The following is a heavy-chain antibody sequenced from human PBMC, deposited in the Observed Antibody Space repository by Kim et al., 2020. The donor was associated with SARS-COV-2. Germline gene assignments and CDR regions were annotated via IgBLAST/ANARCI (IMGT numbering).Heavy chain of an antibody. V-gene: IGHV3-21*01. CDR1: GFTFSSYS. D-gene: IGHD2-2*01. Sequence: GGSLRLSCAASGFTFSSYSMNWVRQAPGKGLEWVSSISRSSDYIYYADSVRGRFTISRDNAKNSLYLQMNSLRAEDTAVYFCARVFLYCTSATCYVDYWG. CDR3: ARVFLYCTSATCYVDY. CDR2: ISRSSDYI. J-gene: IGHJ4*01.